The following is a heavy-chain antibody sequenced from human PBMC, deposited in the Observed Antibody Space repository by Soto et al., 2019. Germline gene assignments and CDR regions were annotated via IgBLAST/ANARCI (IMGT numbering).Heavy chain of an antibody. J-gene: IGHJ5*02. Sequence: QVQLLQSGAEVKEPGASVRVSCKASGYTFNNYAVSWVRQAPGQGLEWMGWYNPVIAYGQSAKKFQGRVFMTTDTSTNAAYMELKSLRSDTAVYYCARNSSDFYGWLDPWGQGTLVTVSS. D-gene: IGHD3-22*01. CDR1: GYTFNNYA. CDR2: YNPVIAYG. V-gene: IGHV1-18*04. CDR3: ARNSSDFYGWLDP.